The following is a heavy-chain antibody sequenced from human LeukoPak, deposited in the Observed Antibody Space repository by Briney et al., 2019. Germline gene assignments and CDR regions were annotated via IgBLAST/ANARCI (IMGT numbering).Heavy chain of an antibody. CDR3: ARDGNSSGWYADY. J-gene: IGHJ4*02. D-gene: IGHD6-19*01. V-gene: IGHV1-69*04. CDR2: IIPILGIA. CDR1: GDTFSSNT. Sequence: SVKVSCKASGDTFSSNTISWVRQAPGQGLEWMGRIIPILGIANYAQKFQGRVTITADKSTSTAYMELSSLRSEDTAVYHCARDGNSSGWYADYWGQGTLVTVSS.